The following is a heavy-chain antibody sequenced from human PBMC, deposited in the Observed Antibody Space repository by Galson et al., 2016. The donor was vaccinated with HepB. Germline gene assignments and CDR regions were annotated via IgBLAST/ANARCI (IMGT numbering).Heavy chain of an antibody. CDR1: GDSVSSNSGS. J-gene: IGHJ4*02. CDR2: TYYRSKWYD. Sequence: CAISGDSVSSNSGSWNWIRQSPSRGLEWLGRTYYRSKWYDDYAVSVKSRMTINPDTSKNQFSLQLNSVTPEDTACYYCVRGGLGVAVAPFDSWGQGTLVTVSS. V-gene: IGHV6-1*01. D-gene: IGHD6-19*01. CDR3: VRGGLGVAVAPFDS.